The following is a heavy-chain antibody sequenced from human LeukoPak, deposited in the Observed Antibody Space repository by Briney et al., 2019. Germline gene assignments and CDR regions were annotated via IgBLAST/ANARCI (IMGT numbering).Heavy chain of an antibody. D-gene: IGHD3-3*01. CDR3: ARYGSRFAARSGLYFDY. Sequence: GASVKVSCKASGYTFTDYYMHWVRQAPGQGLEWMGWINPNSGGRNYAQKFQGRVTMTRDTSISTAYMELSRLRSDDTTVYYCARYGSRFAARSGLYFDYWGQGTLVTVSS. J-gene: IGHJ4*02. V-gene: IGHV1-2*02. CDR1: GYTFTDYY. CDR2: INPNSGGR.